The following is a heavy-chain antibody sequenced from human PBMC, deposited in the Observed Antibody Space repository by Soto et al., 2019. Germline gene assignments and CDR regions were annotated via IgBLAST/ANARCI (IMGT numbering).Heavy chain of an antibody. D-gene: IGHD3-22*01. CDR2: IYYSGST. V-gene: IGHV4-39*01. Sequence: SETLSLTCTVSGGSISSSSYYWGWIRQPPGKGLEWIGSIYYSGSTYYNPSLKSRVTISVDTSKNQFSLKLSSVTAADTAVYYCSRVGYYDSSGYYADDYYYGMDVWGQGTTVTVSS. CDR1: GGSISSSSYY. J-gene: IGHJ6*02. CDR3: SRVGYYDSSGYYADDYYYGMDV.